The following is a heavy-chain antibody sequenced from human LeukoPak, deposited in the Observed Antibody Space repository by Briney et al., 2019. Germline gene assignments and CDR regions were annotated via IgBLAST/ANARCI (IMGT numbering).Heavy chain of an antibody. CDR2: ISGSGGST. J-gene: IGHJ4*02. CDR3: AKAGEQQLVPY. V-gene: IGHV3-23*01. D-gene: IGHD6-13*01. Sequence: GGSLRLSCAASGFTFSSYAMSWVRQAPGKGLEWVSAISGSGGSTYYADSVKGRFTISRDNSKNTLYLQMSSLRAEDAAVYYCAKAGEQQLVPYWGQGTLVTVSS. CDR1: GFTFSSYA.